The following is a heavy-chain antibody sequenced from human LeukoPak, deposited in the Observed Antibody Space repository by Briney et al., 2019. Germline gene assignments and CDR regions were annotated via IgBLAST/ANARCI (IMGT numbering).Heavy chain of an antibody. CDR1: GGSISSGGYY. CDR3: ARARHYYDSSGYCANFDY. Sequence: TSETLSPTCTVSGGSISSGGYYWSWIRQHPGKGLEWIGYIYYSGSTYYNPSLKSRVTISVDTSKNQFSLKLSSVTAADTAVYYCARARHYYDSSGYCANFDYWGQGTLVTVSS. D-gene: IGHD3-22*01. CDR2: IYYSGST. V-gene: IGHV4-31*03. J-gene: IGHJ4*02.